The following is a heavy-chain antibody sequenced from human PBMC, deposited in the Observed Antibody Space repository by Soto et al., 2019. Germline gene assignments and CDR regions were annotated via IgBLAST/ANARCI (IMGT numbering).Heavy chain of an antibody. J-gene: IGHJ6*02. D-gene: IGHD3-22*01. V-gene: IGHV4-34*01. Sequence: QVQLQQWGAGLLKSSETLSLTCAVYGGSFSGYYWSWIRQPPGKGLEWIGEINHSGSTNYNPSLKSRVTISVDTSKNQFSLKLSSVTAADTAVYYCARGGPMIVVVNQPNYYYYGMDVWGQGTTVTVSS. CDR2: INHSGST. CDR3: ARGGPMIVVVNQPNYYYYGMDV. CDR1: GGSFSGYY.